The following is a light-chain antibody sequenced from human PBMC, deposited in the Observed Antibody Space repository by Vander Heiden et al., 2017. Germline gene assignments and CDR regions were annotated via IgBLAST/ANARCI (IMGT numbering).Light chain of an antibody. CDR2: RNN. Sequence: QSVLTQPPSASGTPGQRVTISCSGSSSNIGSNYVYWYQHLPGTAPKLLIYRNNQRPSGVPDRFSGSKSGTSASLAISGLRSEDEADYYCAAWDDSLRVFGTGTKVTVL. CDR3: AAWDDSLRV. CDR1: SSNIGSNY. V-gene: IGLV1-47*01. J-gene: IGLJ1*01.